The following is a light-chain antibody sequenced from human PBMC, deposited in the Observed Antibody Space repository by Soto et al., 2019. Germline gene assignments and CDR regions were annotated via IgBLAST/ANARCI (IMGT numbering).Light chain of an antibody. Sequence: QSALTQPASVSGSPGQSITISCTGASSDVGCFDHVSWYQQHPGKVPRLLIYDVSSRPSGVSDRFSGSKSGNTASLTISGLQAEDEADYYCNSFTTTNTYVFGTGTKLTVL. CDR3: NSFTTTNTYV. CDR2: DVS. V-gene: IGLV2-14*03. CDR1: SSDVGCFDH. J-gene: IGLJ1*01.